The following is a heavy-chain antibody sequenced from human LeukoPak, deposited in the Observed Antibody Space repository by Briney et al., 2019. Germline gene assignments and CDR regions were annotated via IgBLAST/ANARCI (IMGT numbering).Heavy chain of an antibody. CDR3: ANEMATIRVTFDY. Sequence: GGSLRLSCAASGFTFSSYSMNWVRQAPGKGLEWVSYISSSSSTIYYADSVKGRFTISRDNAKNSLYLQMNSLRAEDTAVYYCANEMATIRVTFDYWGQGTLVTVSS. CDR1: GFTFSSYS. CDR2: ISSSSSTI. V-gene: IGHV3-48*01. D-gene: IGHD5-24*01. J-gene: IGHJ4*02.